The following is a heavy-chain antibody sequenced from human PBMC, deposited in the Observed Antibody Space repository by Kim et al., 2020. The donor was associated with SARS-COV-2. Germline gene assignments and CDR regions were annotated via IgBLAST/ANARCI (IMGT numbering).Heavy chain of an antibody. CDR3: ARGDRIAAAVPGYYYGMDV. D-gene: IGHD6-13*01. J-gene: IGHJ6*02. V-gene: IGHV3-30*04. Sequence: GGSLRLSCAASGFTFSSYAMHWVRQAPGKGLEWVAVISYDGSNKYYADSVKGRFTISRDNSKNTLYLQMNSLRAEDTAVYYCARGDRIAAAVPGYYYGMDVWGQGTTVTVSS. CDR2: ISYDGSNK. CDR1: GFTFSSYA.